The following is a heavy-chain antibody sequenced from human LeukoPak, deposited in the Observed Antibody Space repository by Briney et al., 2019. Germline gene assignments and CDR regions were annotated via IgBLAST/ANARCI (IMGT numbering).Heavy chain of an antibody. V-gene: IGHV3-30*18. J-gene: IGHJ3*02. CDR3: AKDIGKAGDNAFDI. CDR2: ISYDGSNK. Sequence: PGGSLRLSCAASGFTFSSYGMHWVRQAPGKGLEWVAVISYDGSNKYYADSAKGRFTISRDNSKNTLYLQMNSLRAEDTAVYYCAKDIGKAGDNAFDIWGQGTMVTVSS. D-gene: IGHD7-27*01. CDR1: GFTFSSYG.